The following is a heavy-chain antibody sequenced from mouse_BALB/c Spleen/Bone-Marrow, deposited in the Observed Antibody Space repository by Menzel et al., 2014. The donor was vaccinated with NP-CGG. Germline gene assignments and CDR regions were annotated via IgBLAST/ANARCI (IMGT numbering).Heavy chain of an antibody. J-gene: IGHJ4*01. CDR2: ISSGGST. CDR1: GFTFSSYA. CDR3: AREGGTTAHYYAMDY. D-gene: IGHD1-2*01. Sequence: EVMLVESGGGLVKPGGSLKLSCAASGFTFSSYAMSWVRQTPEKRLEWVASISSGGSTYYPDSVKGRFTITRDNARNILYLQMSSLRSEDTAMYYWAREGGTTAHYYAMDYWGQGTSVTVSS. V-gene: IGHV5-6-5*01.